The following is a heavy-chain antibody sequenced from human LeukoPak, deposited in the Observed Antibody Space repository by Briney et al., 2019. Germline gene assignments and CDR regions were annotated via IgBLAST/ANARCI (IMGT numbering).Heavy chain of an antibody. CDR2: IRWSTDSV. CDR1: GFPFDDYA. V-gene: IGHV3-9*01. Sequence: GGSLRLSCAASGFPFDDYAMHWVRQAPGKGLEWVSGIRWSTDSVRYADSVRGRFTISRDKAKNSLYLQMNSLRAEDTALYYCVKDFGQTTAAIAYWGQGTLVTVSS. CDR3: VKDFGQTTAAIAY. D-gene: IGHD2-2*01. J-gene: IGHJ4*02.